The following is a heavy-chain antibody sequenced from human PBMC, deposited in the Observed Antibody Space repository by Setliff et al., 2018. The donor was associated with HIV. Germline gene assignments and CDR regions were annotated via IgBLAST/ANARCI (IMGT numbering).Heavy chain of an antibody. V-gene: IGHV4-59*01. CDR1: GDSIGTYC. CDR2: FYYGGST. D-gene: IGHD7-27*01. Sequence: SETLSLTCSVSGDSIGTYCWNWIRQTPGKRLERIGFFYYGGSTDYNPALKNRVAISVDTSRNRVSLKMTSVTAADTAVYYCARARLLGGFLSWGRGALVTVSS. CDR3: ARARLLGGFLS. J-gene: IGHJ5*02.